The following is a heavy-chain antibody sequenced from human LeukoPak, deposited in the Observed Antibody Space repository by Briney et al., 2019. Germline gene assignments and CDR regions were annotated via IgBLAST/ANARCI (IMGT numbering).Heavy chain of an antibody. Sequence: PGGSLRLSCAASGFTFSSYAMSWVRQAPGKGLEWVSAISGSGGSTYYADSVKGRFTISRDNSKNTLYLQMNSLRAEDTAVYYCAKDPDTHLHAYYYGFSPLDYWGQGTLVTVSS. CDR3: AKDPDTHLHAYYYGFSPLDY. CDR1: GFTFSSYA. D-gene: IGHD3-10*01. J-gene: IGHJ4*02. V-gene: IGHV3-23*01. CDR2: ISGSGGST.